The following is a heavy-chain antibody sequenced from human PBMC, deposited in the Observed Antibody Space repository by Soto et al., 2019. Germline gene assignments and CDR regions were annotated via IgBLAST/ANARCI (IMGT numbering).Heavy chain of an antibody. V-gene: IGHV3-23*01. CDR2: ISPNGQGI. CDR3: AKDRNYPRDCFHY. Sequence: LRLSCAAAGFTLSSYGMSWVRQAPGKGLEWVSAISPNGQGIYYADSVRGRFTISRDTFKNTVFLHMDSLRAEDTAVYYCAKDRNYPRDCFHYWGQGTLVTVSS. J-gene: IGHJ4*02. CDR1: GFTLSSYG. D-gene: IGHD1-7*01.